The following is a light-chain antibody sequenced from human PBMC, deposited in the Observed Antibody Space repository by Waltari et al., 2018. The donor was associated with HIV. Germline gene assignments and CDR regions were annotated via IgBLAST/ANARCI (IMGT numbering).Light chain of an antibody. J-gene: IGKJ4*01. CDR3: QQYYSSPLT. V-gene: IGKV4-1*01. CDR2: WAS. CDR1: QSVLFSSNNKNY. Sequence: DIVMTQSPDSLAVSLGERATINCKSSQSVLFSSNNKNYLAWYQQKPGQPPKLLFYWASTREFGVPDRYSGSGSGTDFTLTIGSLQDEDVAVYFCQQYYSSPLTFGGGTKVEIK.